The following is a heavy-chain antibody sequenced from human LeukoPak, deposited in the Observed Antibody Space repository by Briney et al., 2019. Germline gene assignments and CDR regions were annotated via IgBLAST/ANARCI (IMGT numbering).Heavy chain of an antibody. Sequence: GGSLRLSCAASGFTFSSYAMHWVRQAPGKGLEWVAVISYDGSNKYYADSVKGRFTISRDNSKNTLYLQMNSLRAEDTAVYYCARDLEWELRLNSYYYYGMDVWGQGTTVTVSS. CDR2: ISYDGSNK. V-gene: IGHV3-30-3*01. CDR3: ARDLEWELRLNSYYYYGMDV. CDR1: GFTFSSYA. D-gene: IGHD1-26*01. J-gene: IGHJ6*02.